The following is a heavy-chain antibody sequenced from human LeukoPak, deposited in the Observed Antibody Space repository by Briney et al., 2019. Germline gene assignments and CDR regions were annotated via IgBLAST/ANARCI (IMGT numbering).Heavy chain of an antibody. D-gene: IGHD3-3*01. J-gene: IGHJ3*02. V-gene: IGHV3-23*01. Sequence: GGSLRLSCAASGFTFSSYAMSWVRQAPGKGLEWVSAISGSGGSTYYADSVKGRFTISRDSSKNTLYLRMNSLRAEDTAVYYCARGSRFGVVGRDAFDIWGQGTMVTVSS. CDR3: ARGSRFGVVGRDAFDI. CDR2: ISGSGGST. CDR1: GFTFSSYA.